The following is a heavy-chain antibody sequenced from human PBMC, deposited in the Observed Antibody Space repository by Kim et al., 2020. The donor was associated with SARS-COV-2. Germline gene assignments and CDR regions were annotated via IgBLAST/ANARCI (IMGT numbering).Heavy chain of an antibody. Sequence: GGSLRLSCAASGFTFSSYDMSWVRQAPGKGLEWVSTFTYSGGTTYYTDSVKGRFTISRDNSKNTLHLQMNSLRADDTAVYYCAKRGSRVGFDSWGQGTLVTVSS. CDR3: AKRGSRVGFDS. D-gene: IGHD2-15*01. CDR1: GFTFSSYD. J-gene: IGHJ4*02. CDR2: FTYSGGTT. V-gene: IGHV3-23*01.